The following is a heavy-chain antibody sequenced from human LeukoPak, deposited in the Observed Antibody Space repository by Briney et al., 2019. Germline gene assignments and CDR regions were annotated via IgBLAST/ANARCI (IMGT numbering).Heavy chain of an antibody. V-gene: IGHV1-2*02. J-gene: IGHJ4*02. D-gene: IGHD3-10*01. CDR2: IDPNSGGT. Sequence: ASVKVSCKASGYTLTAHYIQWVRQAPGQGLEWMGWIDPNSGGTNYAQKFQGRVTMTRDTSISTAFMELSGLRSDDTAVYYCARDKGSPGSYYNIGDYWGQGTPVTVSS. CDR1: GYTLTAHY. CDR3: ARDKGSPGSYYNIGDY.